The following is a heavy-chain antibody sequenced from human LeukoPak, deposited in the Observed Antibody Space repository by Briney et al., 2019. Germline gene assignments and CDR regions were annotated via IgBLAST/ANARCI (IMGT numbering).Heavy chain of an antibody. CDR2: VNGGGSST. Sequence: GGSLRLSCAASGFTFSASAMNWVRQAPAKGLEWVSSVNGGGSSTYYADSVKGRFTISRDNSKNTLYLQMNSLRAEDTAVYYCAKTLDDWGQGTLVTVSS. CDR1: GFTFSASA. CDR3: AKTLDD. J-gene: IGHJ4*02. V-gene: IGHV3-23*01.